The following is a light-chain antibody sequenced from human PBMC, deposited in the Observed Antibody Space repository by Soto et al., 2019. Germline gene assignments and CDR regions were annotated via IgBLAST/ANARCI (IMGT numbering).Light chain of an antibody. CDR3: LQYNIYPRT. V-gene: IGKV1-17*01. CDR1: QGIRND. J-gene: IGKJ1*01. CDR2: AAS. Sequence: DIQMTQSPSSLSASVGDRVTITCRASQGIRNDLAWYQQKPGKAPKRLIFAASSLQGGVPTRFRGSGSGTDFTLTISSLQHEDFATYYCLQYNIYPRTFGQGTKVDIK.